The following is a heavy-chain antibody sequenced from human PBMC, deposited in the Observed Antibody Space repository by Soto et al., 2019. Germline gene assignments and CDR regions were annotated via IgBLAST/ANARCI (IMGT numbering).Heavy chain of an antibody. CDR1: GFSFSGSG. CDR3: TSLITDYWKDGEHY. D-gene: IGHD3-22*01. V-gene: IGHV3-73*02. J-gene: IGHJ4*02. CDR2: IRGKGKNYGK. Sequence: VQLMESGGGLVQPGGSLKLSCAASGFSFSGSGIHWARKPAGEGLGGVGRIRGKGKNYGKAYAASVKGRFTISRDDLENTAHLQMNSLKTEDTAVYYCTSLITDYWKDGEHYWGQGTLVTVSS.